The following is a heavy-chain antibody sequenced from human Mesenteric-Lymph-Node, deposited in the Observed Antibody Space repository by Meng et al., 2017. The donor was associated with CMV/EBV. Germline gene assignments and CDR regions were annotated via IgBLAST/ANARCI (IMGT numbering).Heavy chain of an antibody. CDR3: ARGSSYDILTGYFDY. D-gene: IGHD3-9*01. Sequence: VHLHQWGAGLLKPSETLSVTCAVYGGSFSGYYWNWIRQSPEKGLEWIGEINHSGSTTYNPSFTSRIIISVDTSTNQISLNMSSVTVADTAVYYCARGSSYDILTGYFDYWGQGALVTVSS. J-gene: IGHJ4*02. CDR2: INHSGST. CDR1: GGSFSGYY. V-gene: IGHV4-34*01.